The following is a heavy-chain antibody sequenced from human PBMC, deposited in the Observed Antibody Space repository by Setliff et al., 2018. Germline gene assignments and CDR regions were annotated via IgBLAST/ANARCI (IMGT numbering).Heavy chain of an antibody. CDR3: ATGPDIGEFGGNYFNY. CDR2: IKSDSGDT. CDR1: GYTFTDYF. V-gene: IGHV1-2*06. D-gene: IGHD2-15*01. J-gene: IGHJ4*02. Sequence: GASVKVSCKASGYTFTDYFMYWVRQAPGQGLEWMGRIKSDSGDTDYAQRFQGRVTLTRDTSTTTAYMELSSLRSDDTAVYYCATGPDIGEFGGNYFNYWGQGTLVTVSS.